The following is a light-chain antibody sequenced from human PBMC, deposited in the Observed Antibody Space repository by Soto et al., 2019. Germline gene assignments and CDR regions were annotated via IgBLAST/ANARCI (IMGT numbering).Light chain of an antibody. Sequence: DIQRTQSPSTLSASVGDRVTITCRASQTISGWLAWYQQKPGKAPKLLIYKASSLESGVPSRFSGSGSGTKFTLTIASLQPDDFATYYCQQYETFSGTFGPGTKVDIK. CDR3: QQYETFSGT. CDR2: KAS. J-gene: IGKJ1*01. V-gene: IGKV1-5*03. CDR1: QTISGW.